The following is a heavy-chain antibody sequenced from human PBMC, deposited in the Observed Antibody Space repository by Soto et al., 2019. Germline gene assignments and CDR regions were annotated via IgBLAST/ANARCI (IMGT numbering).Heavy chain of an antibody. CDR1: GGSFSGYY. CDR3: ARGAAGVAATCRATIPIRVCWFDP. J-gene: IGHJ5*02. Sequence: QVQLQQWGAGLLKPSETLSLTCAVYGGSFSGYYWSWIRQPPGQGLEWVGEINHSGSTNYNPSLKSRGILSVDTSKNQFSLKLSSVTAADTAVYYCARGAAGVAATCRATIPIRVCWFDPWGQGTLVAVSS. CDR2: INHSGST. V-gene: IGHV4-34*01. D-gene: IGHD6-13*01.